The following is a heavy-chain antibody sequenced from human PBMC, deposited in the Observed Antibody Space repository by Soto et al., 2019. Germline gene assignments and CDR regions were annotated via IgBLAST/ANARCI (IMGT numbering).Heavy chain of an antibody. V-gene: IGHV3-7*04. D-gene: IGHD6-19*01. CDR2: IKQDGSEK. CDR3: VRGKAGD. CDR1: GFTFRSNW. Sequence: EVQLVESGGGLAQPGGSLRLSCAASGFTFRSNWMTWVHQAPGKGLEWVANIKQDGSEKYYVDSVKGRFTISRDNAKNSLYLQMNSLRVEDTAVYYCVRGKAGDWGQGTLVTVSS. J-gene: IGHJ4*02.